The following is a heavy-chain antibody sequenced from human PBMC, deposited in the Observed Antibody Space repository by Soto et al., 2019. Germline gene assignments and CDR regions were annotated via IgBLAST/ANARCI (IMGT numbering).Heavy chain of an antibody. CDR2: ISSSSSYI. V-gene: IGHV3-21*01. D-gene: IGHD2-15*01. CDR1: GFTFSSYS. J-gene: IGHJ6*02. Sequence: GGSLRLSCAASGFTFSSYSMNWVRQAPGKGVEWVSSISSSSSYIYYADSVKGRFTISRDNAKNSLYLQMNSLRAEDTAVYYCARGKGPSDMVVVVAATRNAYYYGMDVWGQGTTVTVSS. CDR3: ARGKGPSDMVVVVAATRNAYYYGMDV.